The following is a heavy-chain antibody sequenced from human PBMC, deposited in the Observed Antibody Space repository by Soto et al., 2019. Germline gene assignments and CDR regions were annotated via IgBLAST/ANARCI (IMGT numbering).Heavy chain of an antibody. V-gene: IGHV1-18*01. CDR1: GYRFTSYG. Sequence: GASVKVSCTDSGYRFTSYGISWVRQAPGQGLEWMGWISAYNGNTNYAQKLQGRVTMTTDTSTSTAYMELRSLRSDDTAVYYCARHLGYYDSSGYSVYFDYWGQGTLVTVSS. CDR3: ARHLGYYDSSGYSVYFDY. CDR2: ISAYNGNT. D-gene: IGHD3-22*01. J-gene: IGHJ4*02.